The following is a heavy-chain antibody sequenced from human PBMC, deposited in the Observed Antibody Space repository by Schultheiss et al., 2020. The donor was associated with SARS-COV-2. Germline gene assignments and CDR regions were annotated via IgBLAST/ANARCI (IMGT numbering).Heavy chain of an antibody. CDR2: ISGSGGST. D-gene: IGHD3-22*01. CDR1: GFTFSSYG. CDR3: ARDGYDSSGYPGAFDI. Sequence: GGSLRLSCAASGFTFSSYGMHWVRQAPGKGLEWVSAISGSGGSTYYADSVKGRFTISRDNSKNTLYLQMNSLRAEDTAVYYCARDGYDSSGYPGAFDIWGQGTMVTVSS. J-gene: IGHJ3*02. V-gene: IGHV3-23*01.